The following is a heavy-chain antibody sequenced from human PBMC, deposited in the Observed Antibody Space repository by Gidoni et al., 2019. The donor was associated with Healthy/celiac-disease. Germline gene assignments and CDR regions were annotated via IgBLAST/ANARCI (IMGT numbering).Heavy chain of an antibody. V-gene: IGHV1-2*04. CDR3: ARGQALEGSGSYYSPHFDY. J-gene: IGHJ4*02. CDR2: INPNSGGT. D-gene: IGHD3-10*01. Sequence: QVQLVQSGAEVKKPGASVKVSCKASGYTFTGYYMHWVRQAPGQGLEWMGWINPNSGGTNYAQKFQGWVTMTRDTSISTAYMELSRLRSDDTAVYYCARGQALEGSGSYYSPHFDYWGQGTLVTVSS. CDR1: GYTFTGYY.